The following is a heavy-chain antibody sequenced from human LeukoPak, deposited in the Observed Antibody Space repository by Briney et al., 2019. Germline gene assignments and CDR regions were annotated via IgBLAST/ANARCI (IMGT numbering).Heavy chain of an antibody. CDR1: GLTFTFSTSG. CDR2: IQYDGSEK. Sequence: QPGGSLRLSCAASGLTFTFSTSGIHWVRQAPGKGLEWVAFIQYDGSEKYYADSVKGRCTTSRDNSKNTVYLQMNSLTGEDTAIYCCAREGGTIEIGEFDYWGQGTLVTVSS. V-gene: IGHV3-30*02. D-gene: IGHD3-16*02. J-gene: IGHJ4*02. CDR3: AREGGTIEIGEFDY.